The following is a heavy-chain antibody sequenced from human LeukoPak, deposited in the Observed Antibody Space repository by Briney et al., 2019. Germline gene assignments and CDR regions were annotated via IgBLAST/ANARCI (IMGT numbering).Heavy chain of an antibody. CDR2: ITGNSGSV. V-gene: IGHV3-9*03. Sequence: PGGSLRLSCAASGFTFDDYSMHWVRQAPGKGLEWVSGITGNSGSVGYADSVKGRFTISRDNAKNSLYLQMNSLRTEDMALYYCAKGRSVYEGNRFDPWGQGTLVTVSS. CDR3: AKGRSVYEGNRFDP. D-gene: IGHD5/OR15-5a*01. CDR1: GFTFDDYS. J-gene: IGHJ5*02.